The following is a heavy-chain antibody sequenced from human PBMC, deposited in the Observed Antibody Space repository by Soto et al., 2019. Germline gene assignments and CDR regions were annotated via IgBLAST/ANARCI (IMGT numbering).Heavy chain of an antibody. CDR1: GFTFDDYA. J-gene: IGHJ3*02. CDR2: ISWNSGSI. V-gene: IGHV3-9*01. Sequence: GGSLRLSCAASGFTFDDYAMHWVRQAPGKGLEWVSGISWNSGSIGYADSVKGRFTISRDNAKNSLYLQMNSLRAEDTALYYCAKDMSGDFWSGQSAFDIWGQGTMVTVSS. CDR3: AKDMSGDFWSGQSAFDI. D-gene: IGHD3-3*01.